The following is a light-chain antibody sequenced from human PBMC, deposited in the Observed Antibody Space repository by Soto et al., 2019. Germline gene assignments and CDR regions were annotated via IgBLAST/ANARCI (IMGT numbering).Light chain of an antibody. Sequence: TQSPSSLSASIGDRVTITCRASQSVGSSYLSRYQQKPGQAPRLLIYAASSRATAIPDRFSGSGSGTDFTLTISRLEPEDFAVYYCQQYGSSPLTFGGGTKVDIK. CDR1: QSVGSSY. V-gene: IGKV3-20*01. CDR3: QQYGSSPLT. CDR2: AAS. J-gene: IGKJ4*01.